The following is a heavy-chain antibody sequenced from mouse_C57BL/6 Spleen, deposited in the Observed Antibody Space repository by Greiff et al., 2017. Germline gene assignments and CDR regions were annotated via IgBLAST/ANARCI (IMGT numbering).Heavy chain of an antibody. D-gene: IGHD1-1*01. CDR1: GYTFTSYW. V-gene: IGHV1-64*01. Sequence: VQLQQPGAELVKPGASVKLSCKASGYTFTSYWMLWVKQRPGQGLEWIGMIHPNSGSTNDNEKFKSKATLTVDKSSSTAYMQLSSLTSEDAAAYYCARGDYYVSNYGWYFDVWGTGTTVTVSS. CDR2: IHPNSGST. J-gene: IGHJ1*03. CDR3: ARGDYYVSNYGWYFDV.